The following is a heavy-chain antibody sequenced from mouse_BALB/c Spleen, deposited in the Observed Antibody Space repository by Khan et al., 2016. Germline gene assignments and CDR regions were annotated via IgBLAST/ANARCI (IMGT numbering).Heavy chain of an antibody. CDR2: INTETGEP. J-gene: IGHJ3*01. Sequence: QVQLVQSGPELKKPGETVKISCKASGYTFTDYSMHWVKQAPGKGLKWMGWINTETGEPTYADDFKGRFAFSLETSASTAYLQINNLKKEDTATYVCARSPLAQAWFAYLGQGTLVTVSA. CDR1: GYTFTDYS. CDR3: ARSPLAQAWFAY. V-gene: IGHV9-2-1*01. D-gene: IGHD3-2*02.